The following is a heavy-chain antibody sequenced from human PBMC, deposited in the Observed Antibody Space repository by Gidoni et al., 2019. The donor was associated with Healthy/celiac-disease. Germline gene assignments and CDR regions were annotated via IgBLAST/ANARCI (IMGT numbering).Heavy chain of an antibody. D-gene: IGHD2-15*01. CDR3: AKYPIRGYCSGGSCSFDY. CDR1: GFTFRSSA. CDR2: ISGSGGST. Sequence: EVQLLESGGGLVQPGGSLILSCSASGFTFRSSAVCWVRQAPGKGLEWVSAISGSGGSTYYADSVKGRFTISRDNSKNTLYLKMNSLRAEDTAVYYCAKYPIRGYCSGGSCSFDYWGQGTLVTVSS. J-gene: IGHJ4*02. V-gene: IGHV3-23*01.